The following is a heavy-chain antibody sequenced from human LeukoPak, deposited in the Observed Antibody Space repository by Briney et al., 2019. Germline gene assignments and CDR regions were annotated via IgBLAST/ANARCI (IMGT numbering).Heavy chain of an antibody. D-gene: IGHD3-3*01. CDR1: GYTFTSYG. J-gene: IGHJ5*02. Sequence: ASVKVSCKASGYTFTSYGISWVRQAPGRGLEWMGWISAYNGNTNYAQKLQGRVTMTTDTSTSTAYMELRSLRSDDTAVYYCAREGRATYYDFWSGYANWFDPWGQGTLVTVSS. CDR2: ISAYNGNT. V-gene: IGHV1-18*01. CDR3: AREGRATYYDFWSGYANWFDP.